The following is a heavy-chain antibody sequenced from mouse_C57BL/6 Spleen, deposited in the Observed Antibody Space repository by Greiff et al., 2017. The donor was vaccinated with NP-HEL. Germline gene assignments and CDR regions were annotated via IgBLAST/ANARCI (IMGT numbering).Heavy chain of an antibody. CDR3: AKNGIYDYDDWYFDV. J-gene: IGHJ1*03. Sequence: VKLVESGPGLVQPSQSLSITCTVSGFSLTSYGVHWVRQSPGKGLEWLGVIWRGGSTDYNAAFMSRLSITKDNSKSQVFFKMNSLQADDTAIYYCAKNGIYDYDDWYFDVWGTGTTVTVSS. CDR1: GFSLTSYG. V-gene: IGHV2-5*01. D-gene: IGHD2-4*01. CDR2: IWRGGST.